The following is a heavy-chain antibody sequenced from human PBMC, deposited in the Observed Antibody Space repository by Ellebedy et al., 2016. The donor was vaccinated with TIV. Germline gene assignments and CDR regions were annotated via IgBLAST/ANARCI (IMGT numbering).Heavy chain of an antibody. CDR2: IGYDGSNN. D-gene: IGHD2-8*01. V-gene: IGHV3-30*02. CDR1: GFTFSGYG. CDR3: AKDGRGTNPGHFDY. Sequence: GESLKISCAASGFTFSGYGMHWVRQAPGKGLEWVALIGYDGSNNYYADSVKGRFTISRDNSKNTLYLQMNSLRAEDTAVYYCAKDGRGTNPGHFDYWGQGTLVTVSS. J-gene: IGHJ4*02.